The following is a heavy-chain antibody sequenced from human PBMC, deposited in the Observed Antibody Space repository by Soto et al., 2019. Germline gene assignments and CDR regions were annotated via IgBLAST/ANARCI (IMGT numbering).Heavy chain of an antibody. CDR2: ISSSSSYI. CDR3: ARRQWLVRSNYYYGMDV. J-gene: IGHJ6*02. Sequence: GGSLRLSCAASGFTFSSYSMNWVRQAPGKGLEWVSSISSSSSYIYYADSVKGRFTISRDNAKNSLYLQMNSLKASDTAMYYCARRQWLVRSNYYYGMDVWGQGTTVTVSS. CDR1: GFTFSSYS. V-gene: IGHV3-21*04. D-gene: IGHD6-19*01.